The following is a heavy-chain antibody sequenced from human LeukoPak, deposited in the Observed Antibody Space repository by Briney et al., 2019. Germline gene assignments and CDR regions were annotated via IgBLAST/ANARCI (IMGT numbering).Heavy chain of an antibody. D-gene: IGHD5-12*01. V-gene: IGHV4-4*07. CDR1: GDSISPYY. Sequence: KPSETLSLTCTVSGDSISPYYWSWIRQPAGEGLGGIGRIYASGSTNYNPSHNPSLESRVTMSVDTSNNQFSLNLSSVTAADTAVYYCARDSGYDLTWGQGTLVTVSS. J-gene: IGHJ5*02. CDR3: ARDSGYDLT. CDR2: IYASGST.